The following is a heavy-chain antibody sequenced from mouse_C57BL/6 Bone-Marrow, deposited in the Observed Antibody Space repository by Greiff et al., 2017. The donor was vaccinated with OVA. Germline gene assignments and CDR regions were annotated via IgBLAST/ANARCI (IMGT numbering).Heavy chain of an antibody. V-gene: IGHV1-52*01. CDR1: GYTFTSYW. CDR2: IDPSDSET. CDR3: ARGGSSPWFAY. Sequence: QVQLKQPGAELVRPGSSVKLSCKASGYTFTSYWMHWVKQRPIQGLEWIGNIDPSDSETHYNQKFKDKATLTVDKSSSTAYMQLSSLTSEDSAVYYCARGGSSPWFAYWGQGTLVTVSA. J-gene: IGHJ3*01. D-gene: IGHD1-1*01.